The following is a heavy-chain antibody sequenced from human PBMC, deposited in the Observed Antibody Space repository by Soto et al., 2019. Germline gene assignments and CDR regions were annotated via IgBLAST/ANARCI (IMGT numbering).Heavy chain of an antibody. CDR3: TTVPRFGELNWFDP. CDR1: GFPFSNVW. D-gene: IGHD3-10*01. J-gene: IGHJ5*02. Sequence: EVQLVESGGGLVKPGGSLRLSCAASGFPFSNVWMSWVRQAPGKGLEWVGRIKSKTDGGTTDYAVPVRGRFIISRDDSKHTVYLQMNSLKTEDTAVYYCTTVPRFGELNWFDPWGQGTLVTVSS. V-gene: IGHV3-15*01. CDR2: IKSKTDGGTT.